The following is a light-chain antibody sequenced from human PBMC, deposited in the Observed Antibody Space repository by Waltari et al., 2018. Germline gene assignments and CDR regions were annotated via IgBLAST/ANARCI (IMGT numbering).Light chain of an antibody. CDR2: EVT. J-gene: IGLJ3*02. V-gene: IGLV2-8*01. CDR1: RPHVEGYDP. Sequence: SALTQPPSPSGSPGQSIPISCPGIRPHVEGYDPGLWYQQPPGKAPKLLFYEVTKRPSGVPDRFSGSKSDNTASLAVSGLQAEDEADYYCSSYAGGSSLMFGGGTKLTVL. CDR3: SSYAGGSSLM.